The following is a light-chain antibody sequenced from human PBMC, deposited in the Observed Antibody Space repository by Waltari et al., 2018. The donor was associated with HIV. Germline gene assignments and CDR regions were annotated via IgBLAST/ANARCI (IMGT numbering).Light chain of an antibody. Sequence: DIQMTQSPSSLSASVGDRVTITCPASQDISNYLNWYQQKPGKAPKLLIDDASNLETGVPSRFSGGGSGTDFTFTISSLQPEDIATYYCQQYDNLPYTFGQGTKLEIK. V-gene: IGKV1-33*01. CDR2: DAS. CDR1: QDISNY. CDR3: QQYDNLPYT. J-gene: IGKJ2*01.